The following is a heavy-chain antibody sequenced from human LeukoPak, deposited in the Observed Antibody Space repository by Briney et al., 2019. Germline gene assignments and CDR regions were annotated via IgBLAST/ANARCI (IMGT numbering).Heavy chain of an antibody. D-gene: IGHD3-22*01. V-gene: IGHV4-59*01. CDR3: ARLGRDLYDRSGYYTFDY. CDR1: GGSMSSYY. Sequence: TPSETLSLTCTVSGGSMSSYYWSWIRQPPGKGLEWIGYIYYSGSTNYNPSLKSRVTLSVETSKNQFSLKLSSVTAADTAVYYCARLGRDLYDRSGYYTFDYWGQGTLVTVSS. J-gene: IGHJ4*02. CDR2: IYYSGST.